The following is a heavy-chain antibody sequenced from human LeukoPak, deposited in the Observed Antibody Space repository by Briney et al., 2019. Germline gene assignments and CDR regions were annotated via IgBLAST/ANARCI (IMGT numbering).Heavy chain of an antibody. CDR3: AKGSYYDSSGSFYFDY. J-gene: IGHJ4*02. Sequence: GGSLRLSCAASGFTFSTYAMSWVRQAPGKGLEWVSGISGTTSSTYYADSVKGRFTISRDNSKNTLFLQINSLRAEDTAVYYCAKGSYYDSSGSFYFDYWGQGTLVTVSS. V-gene: IGHV3-23*01. CDR1: GFTFSTYA. CDR2: ISGTTSST. D-gene: IGHD3-22*01.